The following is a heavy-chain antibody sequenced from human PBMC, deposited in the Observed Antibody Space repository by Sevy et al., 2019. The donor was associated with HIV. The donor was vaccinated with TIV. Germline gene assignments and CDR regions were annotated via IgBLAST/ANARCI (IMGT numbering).Heavy chain of an antibody. CDR2: ISSSSSYI. J-gene: IGHJ5*02. V-gene: IGHV3-21*01. D-gene: IGHD2-2*02. Sequence: GESLKISCAASGFTFSSYSMNWVRQAPGKGLEWVSSISSSSSYIYYADSVKGRFTISRDNAKNSLYLQMNSLRAEDTAVYYCARVPHCSSTSCYIVPWGQGTLVTVSS. CDR3: ARVPHCSSTSCYIVP. CDR1: GFTFSSYS.